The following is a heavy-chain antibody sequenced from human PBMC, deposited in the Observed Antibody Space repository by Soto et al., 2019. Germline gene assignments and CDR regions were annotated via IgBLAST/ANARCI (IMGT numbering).Heavy chain of an antibody. CDR3: AKDYPGIAVAGNGWFDP. Sequence: GGSLRLSCAASGFTFSSYGVHWVRQAPGKGLEWVAVISYDGSNKYYADSVKGRFTISRDNSKNTLYLQMNSLRAEDTAVYYCAKDYPGIAVAGNGWFDPWGQGTLVTVSS. D-gene: IGHD6-19*01. J-gene: IGHJ5*02. CDR2: ISYDGSNK. V-gene: IGHV3-30*18. CDR1: GFTFSSYG.